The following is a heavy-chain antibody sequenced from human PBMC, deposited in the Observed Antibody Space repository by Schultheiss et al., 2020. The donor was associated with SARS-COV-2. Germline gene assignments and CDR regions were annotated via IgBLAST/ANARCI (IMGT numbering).Heavy chain of an antibody. J-gene: IGHJ6*03. CDR3: ARHVYSSAAGDYMDV. Sequence: SETLSLTCAVYGGSFSGYYWSWIRQPPGKGLEWIGRIYTSGSTNYNPSLKSRVTMSVDTSKNQFSLKLSSVTAADTAVYYCARHVYSSAAGDYMDVWGKGTTVTVSS. V-gene: IGHV4-59*10. CDR1: GGSFSGYY. CDR2: IYTSGST. D-gene: IGHD6-19*01.